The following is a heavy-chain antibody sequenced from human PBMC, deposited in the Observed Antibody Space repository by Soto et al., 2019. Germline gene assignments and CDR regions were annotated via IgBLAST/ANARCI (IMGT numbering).Heavy chain of an antibody. J-gene: IGHJ6*02. CDR2: IYPGGST. CDR1: GGSVSGYY. V-gene: IGHV4-34*01. D-gene: IGHD6-13*01. Sequence: SSETLSLTCAVSGGSVSGYYWSWIRQPPGKGLEWIGEIYPGGSTNYNLSLKSRVTISVGTSKNQFSLKLASVTAADTAVYYCAIPSSSWSFYYNGLDVWGQGTTVTVSS. CDR3: AIPSSSWSFYYNGLDV.